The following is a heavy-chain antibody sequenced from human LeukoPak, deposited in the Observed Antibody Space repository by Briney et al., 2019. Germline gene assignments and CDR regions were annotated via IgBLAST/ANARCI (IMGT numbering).Heavy chain of an antibody. Sequence: PGGSLRLSCAASGFTFSSYWMHWVRQAPGKGLVWVSRINSGGSSTSYADSVKGRSTTSRDNAKNTLYLQMNSLRAEDTAVYYCARDYDILTGWDFDYWGQGTLVTVSS. CDR3: ARDYDILTGWDFDY. J-gene: IGHJ4*02. D-gene: IGHD3-9*01. CDR2: INSGGSST. CDR1: GFTFSSYW. V-gene: IGHV3-74*01.